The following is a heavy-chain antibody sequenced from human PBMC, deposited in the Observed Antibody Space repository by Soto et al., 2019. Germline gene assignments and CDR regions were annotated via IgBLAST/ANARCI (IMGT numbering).Heavy chain of an antibody. J-gene: IGHJ3*02. Sequence: VKVSCKASGYTFTSYDINWVRQATGQGLEWVGWMNANNGNTKYSQKFQGRVTMTRNTSISTAYMELSSLRSEDTAVYYCARVGDEERRDIVVVPAANWYAFDIWGQGTMVTVSS. D-gene: IGHD2-2*01. V-gene: IGHV1-8*01. CDR2: MNANNGNT. CDR3: ARVGDEERRDIVVVPAANWYAFDI. CDR1: GYTFTSYD.